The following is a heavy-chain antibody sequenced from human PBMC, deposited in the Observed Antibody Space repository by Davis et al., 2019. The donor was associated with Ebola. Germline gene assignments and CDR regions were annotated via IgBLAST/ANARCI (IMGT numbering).Heavy chain of an antibody. Sequence: MPSETLSLTCAVYGGSFSGYYWSWIRQPPGKGLEWIGEINHSGSTNYNPSLKSRVTISVDTSKNQFSLKLSSVTAADTAVYYCASAPLIAVAHWCRHWGQGTLVTVSS. CDR2: INHSGST. D-gene: IGHD6-19*01. CDR3: ASAPLIAVAHWCRH. CDR1: GGSFSGYY. J-gene: IGHJ4*02. V-gene: IGHV4-34*01.